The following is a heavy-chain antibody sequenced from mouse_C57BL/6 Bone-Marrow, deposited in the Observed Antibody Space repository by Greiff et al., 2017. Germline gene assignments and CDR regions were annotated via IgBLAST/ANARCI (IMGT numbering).Heavy chain of an antibody. Sequence: QVQLQQSGAELARPGASVKLSCKASGYTFTSYGISWVKQRTGQGLEWIGEIYPRSGNTYYNEKFKGKDTLTADKSSRTAYMELRSLTSEDSAVYFCARRGYYYGEDYWGQGTTLTVSS. V-gene: IGHV1-81*01. CDR2: IYPRSGNT. CDR1: GYTFTSYG. D-gene: IGHD1-1*01. CDR3: ARRGYYYGEDY. J-gene: IGHJ2*01.